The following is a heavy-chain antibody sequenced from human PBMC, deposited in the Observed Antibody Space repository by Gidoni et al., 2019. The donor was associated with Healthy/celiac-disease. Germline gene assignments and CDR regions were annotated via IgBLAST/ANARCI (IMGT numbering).Heavy chain of an antibody. Sequence: QLQLQESGPGLVKPSETLSLTCTVSGGSISSSRYYWGWIRQPPGKGLEWIGRIYYSGSTYYNPSLKSRVTISVDTSKNQFSLKLSSVTAADTAVYYCARHLSSGMATPPYYFDNWGQGTLVTVSS. CDR2: IYYSGST. J-gene: IGHJ4*02. D-gene: IGHD3-10*01. V-gene: IGHV4-39*01. CDR1: GGSISSSRYY. CDR3: ARHLSSGMATPPYYFDN.